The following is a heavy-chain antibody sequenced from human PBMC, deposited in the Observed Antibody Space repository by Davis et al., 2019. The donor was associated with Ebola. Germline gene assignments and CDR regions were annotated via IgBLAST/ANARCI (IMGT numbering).Heavy chain of an antibody. CDR2: ISWNSGSI. CDR3: AKGLHDYGDYLDY. D-gene: IGHD4-17*01. J-gene: IGHJ4*02. Sequence: PGGSLRLSCAASGFTFDDYAMHWVRQAPGKGLEWVSGISWNSGSIGYADSVKGRFTISRDNAKNSLYLQMNSLRAEDTALYYCAKGLHDYGDYLDYWGQGTLVTVSS. V-gene: IGHV3-9*01. CDR1: GFTFDDYA.